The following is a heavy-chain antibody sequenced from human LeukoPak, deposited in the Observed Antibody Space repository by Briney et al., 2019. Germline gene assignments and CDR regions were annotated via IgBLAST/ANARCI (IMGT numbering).Heavy chain of an antibody. D-gene: IGHD3-22*01. V-gene: IGHV4-39*07. CDR2: IYYSGST. CDR3: ARNYYDSSGRPFDY. J-gene: IGHJ4*02. Sequence: MPSETLSLTCTVSGGSISSSSYYWGWIRQPPGKGLEWIGSIYYSGSTYYNPSLKSRVTISVDTSKNQFSLKLSSVTAAGTAVYYCARNYYDSSGRPFDYWGQGTLVTVSS. CDR1: GGSISSSSYY.